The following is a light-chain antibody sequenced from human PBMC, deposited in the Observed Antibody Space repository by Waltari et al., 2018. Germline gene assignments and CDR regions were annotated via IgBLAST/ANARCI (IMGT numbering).Light chain of an antibody. V-gene: IGKV4-1*01. J-gene: IGKJ4*01. Sequence: DIVMTQSPESLPVSLGERVTFNCKSSESVLYSSNNKNHLAWYQQKPGQPPKLLLYWASTQESGVPDRFSGSGSETDFTLTVTSLQAEDVAVYYCQQYYSTPLTFGGGTKVEI. CDR2: WAS. CDR3: QQYYSTPLT. CDR1: ESVLYSSNNKNH.